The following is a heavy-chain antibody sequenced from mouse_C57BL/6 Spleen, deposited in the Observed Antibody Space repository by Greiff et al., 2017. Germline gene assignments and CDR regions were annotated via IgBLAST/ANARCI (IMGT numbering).Heavy chain of an antibody. Sequence: EVQLQQSGPELVKPGASVKISCKASGYTFTDYYMNWVKQSHGKSLEWIGDINPNNGGTSYNQKFKGKATLTVDKSSSTAYMELRSLTSEDSAVYYCARSRHYYGSSVDYYAMDYWGQGTSVTVSS. J-gene: IGHJ4*01. CDR1: GYTFTDYY. CDR2: INPNNGGT. D-gene: IGHD1-1*01. V-gene: IGHV1-26*01. CDR3: ARSRHYYGSSVDYYAMDY.